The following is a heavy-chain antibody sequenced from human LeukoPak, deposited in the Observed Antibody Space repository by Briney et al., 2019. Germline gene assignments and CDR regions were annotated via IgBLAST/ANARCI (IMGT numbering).Heavy chain of an antibody. CDR3: ARVVTFRRKILGGVYWYFDL. D-gene: IGHD3-16*01. CDR2: INHSGST. CDR1: GGSFSGYY. Sequence: PSETLSLTCAVYGGSFSGYYWSWIRQPPGKGLEWIGEINHSGSTNYNPSLKSRVTISVDTSKNQFSLKLSSVTAADTAVYYCARVVTFRRKILGGVYWYFDLWGRGTLVTVSS. J-gene: IGHJ2*01. V-gene: IGHV4-34*01.